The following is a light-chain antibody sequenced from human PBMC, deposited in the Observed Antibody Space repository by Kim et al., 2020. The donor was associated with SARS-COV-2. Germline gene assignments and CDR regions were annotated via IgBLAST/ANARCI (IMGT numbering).Light chain of an antibody. Sequence: ELTQPPSASASLGASVTLTCTLSSGYSNYKVDWYQQRPGKGPRFVMRVGTGGIVGDKGDGIPDRFSVLGSCLNRYLTIKNSQAEDESDYHCGADHGSGSNFVVVFGGGTKLTVL. CDR3: GADHGSGSNFVVV. V-gene: IGLV9-49*01. J-gene: IGLJ2*01. CDR1: SGYSNYK. CDR2: VGTGGIVG.